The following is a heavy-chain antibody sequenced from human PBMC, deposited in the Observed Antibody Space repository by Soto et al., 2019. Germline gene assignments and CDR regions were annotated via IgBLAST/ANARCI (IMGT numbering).Heavy chain of an antibody. CDR3: ARYKYSSGWHWFDP. CDR1: GGSISSSRCH. CDR2: IKYSGTT. Sequence: SETLSLTCTVSGGSISSSRCHWGWIRQPPGKGLEWIANIKYSGTTFYNPSLKSRVTLSVDTSKNQFSLKLSSVTAADTAVYYCARYKYSSGWHWFDPWGQGTLVTVSS. V-gene: IGHV4-39*01. D-gene: IGHD6-19*01. J-gene: IGHJ5*02.